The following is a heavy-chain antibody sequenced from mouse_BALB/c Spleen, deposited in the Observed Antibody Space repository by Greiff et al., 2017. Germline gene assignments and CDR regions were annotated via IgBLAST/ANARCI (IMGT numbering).Heavy chain of an antibody. Sequence: EVKVVESGGGLVQPGGSLRLSCATSGFTFTDYYMSWVRQPPGKALEWLGFIRNKANGYTTEYSASVKGRFTISRDNSQSILYLQMNTLRAEDSATYYCARDMAGTRDYWGQGTTLTVSS. D-gene: IGHD4-1*01. CDR2: IRNKANGYTT. CDR3: ARDMAGTRDY. V-gene: IGHV7-3*02. CDR1: GFTFTDYY. J-gene: IGHJ2*01.